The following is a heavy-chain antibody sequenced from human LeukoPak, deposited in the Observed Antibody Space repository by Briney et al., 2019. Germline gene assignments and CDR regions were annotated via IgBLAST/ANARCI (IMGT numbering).Heavy chain of an antibody. CDR2: IYTSGST. CDR3: ARDRVVSAARGGWFGP. D-gene: IGHD2-2*01. CDR1: GGSISSYY. V-gene: IGHV4-4*07. J-gene: IGHJ5*02. Sequence: SETLSLTCTVSGGSISSYYWSWIRQPAGKGLEWIGRIYTSGSTNYNPSLKSRVTMSVDTSKNQFSLKLSSVTAADTAVYYCARDRVVSAARGGWFGPWGQGTLVTVSS.